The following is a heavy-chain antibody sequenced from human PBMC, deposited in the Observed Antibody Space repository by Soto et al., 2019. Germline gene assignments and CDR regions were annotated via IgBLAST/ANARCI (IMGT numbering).Heavy chain of an antibody. CDR3: ARVDFDWPREDY. CDR2: ISSSSSYI. Sequence: PGGSLRLSCAASGFTFSSYSMNWVRQAPGKGLEWVSSISSSSSYIYYADSVKGRFTISRDNAKNSLYLQMNSLRAEDTAVYYCARVDFDWPREDYWGQGTLVTVSS. J-gene: IGHJ4*02. CDR1: GFTFSSYS. V-gene: IGHV3-21*01. D-gene: IGHD3-9*01.